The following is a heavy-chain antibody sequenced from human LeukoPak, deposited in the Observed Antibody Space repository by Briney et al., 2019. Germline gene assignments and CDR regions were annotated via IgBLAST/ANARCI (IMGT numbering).Heavy chain of an antibody. D-gene: IGHD1-26*01. V-gene: IGHV1-2*02. CDR1: GYTFTSYG. Sequence: ASVKVSCKASGYTFTSYGISWVRQAPGQGLEWMGWIIPNSGATNYAQNLQGRVTMTRDTSISTAYMELKRLTSDDTAVYYCARQLGATSRDYWGQGTLVTVSS. CDR3: ARQLGATSRDY. CDR2: IIPNSGAT. J-gene: IGHJ4*02.